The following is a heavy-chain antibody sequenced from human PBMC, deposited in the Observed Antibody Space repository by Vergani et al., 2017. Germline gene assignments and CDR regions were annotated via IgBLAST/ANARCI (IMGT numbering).Heavy chain of an antibody. V-gene: IGHV3-73*01. Sequence: EVQLVESGGGLVQPGGSLKLSCAASGFTFSGSAIHWVRQASGKGLEWVGRIRSKANSYATAYAASVKGRFTISRDDSKNTAYLQMNSLKTEDTAVYYCTRHSEWELPFDYWGQGTLVTVSS. CDR1: GFTFSGSA. J-gene: IGHJ4*02. CDR2: IRSKANSYAT. CDR3: TRHSEWELPFDY. D-gene: IGHD1-26*01.